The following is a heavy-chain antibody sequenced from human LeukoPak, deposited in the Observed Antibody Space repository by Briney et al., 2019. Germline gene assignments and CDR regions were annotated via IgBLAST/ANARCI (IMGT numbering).Heavy chain of an antibody. CDR2: INHSGST. D-gene: IGHD1-7*01. J-gene: IGHJ6*03. Sequence: SETLSLTCAVYGGSFSGYYWSWIRQPPGKGLEWIGEINHSGSTNYNPSLKSRVTISVDTSKNQFSLKLSSVTAADTAVYYCARDWQGGNYYFYYYYLDVWGKGTTVTVSS. V-gene: IGHV4-34*01. CDR3: ARDWQGGNYYFYYYYLDV. CDR1: GGSFSGYY.